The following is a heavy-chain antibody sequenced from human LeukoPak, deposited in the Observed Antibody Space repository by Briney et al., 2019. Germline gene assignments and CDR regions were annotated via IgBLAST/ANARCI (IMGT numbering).Heavy chain of an antibody. J-gene: IGHJ4*02. CDR1: GGSFSGYY. CDR2: INHSGST. D-gene: IGHD3-16*01. V-gene: IGHV4-34*01. Sequence: SETLSLTCAVYGGSFSGYYWSWIRQPPGKGLEWIGEINHSGSTNYNPSLKSRVTISVDTSQNQFSLKLNSVTAADTAVYYCARDRALGSGKYYFDYWGQGTLVTVSA. CDR3: ARDRALGSGKYYFDY.